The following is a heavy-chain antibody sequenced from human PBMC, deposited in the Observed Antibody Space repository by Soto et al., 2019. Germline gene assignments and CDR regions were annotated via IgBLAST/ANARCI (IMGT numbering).Heavy chain of an antibody. V-gene: IGHV1-69*02. CDR1: GGTFSSYT. CDR2: IIPILGIA. D-gene: IGHD3-22*01. Sequence: QVQLVQSGAEVKKPGSSVKVSCKASGGTFSSYTISWVRQAPGQGLEWMGRIIPILGIANYAQKFQGRVTITADKSTSTAYMELSSLRSEDTAVYYCARGYYYSSGYLVHWGQGTLVTVSS. CDR3: ARGYYYSSGYLVH. J-gene: IGHJ4*02.